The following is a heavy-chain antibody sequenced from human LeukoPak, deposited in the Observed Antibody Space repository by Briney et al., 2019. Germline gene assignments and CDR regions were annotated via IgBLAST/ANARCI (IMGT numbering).Heavy chain of an antibody. Sequence: PSETLSLTCIVSGGSISNYYWSWIRQSPGKGLEWIGYIHYTETSYNPSLKSRVTISADTSKNQFSLKLYSVTAADTAVYYCATRKLGNDYWGQGTLVTVSS. CDR3: ATRKLGNDY. D-gene: IGHD7-27*01. CDR2: IHYTET. V-gene: IGHV4-59*01. CDR1: GGSISNYY. J-gene: IGHJ4*02.